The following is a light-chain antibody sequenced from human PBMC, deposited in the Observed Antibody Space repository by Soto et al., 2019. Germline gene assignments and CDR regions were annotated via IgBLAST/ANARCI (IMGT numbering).Light chain of an antibody. CDR2: GAY. V-gene: IGKV3-20*01. Sequence: ESESTQSRVTLSLSPGERDTLSCRASQSVSNNYLAWYQQKPGQAPRLLIFGAYSRATGIPDRFSGSGSGTDFTLTISRLEPEDFAVYYCQQYNSWPLTFGGGTKVDIK. CDR3: QQYNSWPLT. J-gene: IGKJ4*01. CDR1: QSVSNNY.